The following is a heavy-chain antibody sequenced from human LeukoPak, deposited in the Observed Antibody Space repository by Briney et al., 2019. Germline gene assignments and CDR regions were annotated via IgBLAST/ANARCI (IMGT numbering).Heavy chain of an antibody. D-gene: IGHD6-25*01. J-gene: IGHJ4*02. CDR2: IKSKIDGGTI. CDR3: TTRRQDGC. CDR1: GFTFSDAW. Sequence: PGGSPRLSCVGSGFTFSDAWISWVRQAPGKGLEWVGRIKSKIDGGTIDYAAPVKGRFTISRDDSRDTLYLQMNSLKTEDTAVYYCTTRRQDGCWGQGTLVTVS. V-gene: IGHV3-15*01.